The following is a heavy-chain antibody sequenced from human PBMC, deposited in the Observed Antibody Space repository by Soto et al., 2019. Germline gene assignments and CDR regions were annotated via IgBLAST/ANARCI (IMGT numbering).Heavy chain of an antibody. CDR1: GGSISSGDYY. CDR3: ARARWSTVVTPDY. V-gene: IGHV4-30-4*02. J-gene: IGHJ4*02. CDR2: IYYSGST. D-gene: IGHD4-17*01. Sequence: SETLSLTCTVSGGSISSGDYYWSWIRQPPGKGLEWIGYIYYSGSTYYNPSLKSRVTISVDTSKNQFSLKLSSVTAADTAVYYCARARWSTVVTPDYWGQGTLVTVSS.